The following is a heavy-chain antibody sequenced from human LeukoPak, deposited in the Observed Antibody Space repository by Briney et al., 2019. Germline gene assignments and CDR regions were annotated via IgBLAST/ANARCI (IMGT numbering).Heavy chain of an antibody. CDR1: GGSISGYY. J-gene: IGHJ4*02. V-gene: IGHV4-59*08. CDR3: ARQTGYGLVSFDF. D-gene: IGHD3-10*01. CDR2: IYYSGST. Sequence: SETLSLTCTVSGGSISGYYWNWIRQPPGKGLEWIGYIYYSGSTNYNPSLKSRVTISLDTSKNQFSLRLSSVTAADTAVYYCARQTGYGLVSFDFWGQGTLVTVSS.